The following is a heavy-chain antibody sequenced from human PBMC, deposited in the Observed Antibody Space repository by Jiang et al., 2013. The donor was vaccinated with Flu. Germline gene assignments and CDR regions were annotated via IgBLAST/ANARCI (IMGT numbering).Heavy chain of an antibody. J-gene: IGHJ4*02. CDR2: IDYRGST. V-gene: IGHV4-31*03. CDR3: AADRGYSGFDLHYFDN. D-gene: IGHD5-12*01. CDR1: GGSVSTGDYF. Sequence: GSGLVKPSQTVSLSCTVSGGSVSTGDYFWSWIRQHPGKGLEWIGYIDYRGSTYYNPSLKSRISISVDTSENRFSLKLNFVTAADTAVYYCAADRGYSGFDLHYFDNWGQGTLVTVSS.